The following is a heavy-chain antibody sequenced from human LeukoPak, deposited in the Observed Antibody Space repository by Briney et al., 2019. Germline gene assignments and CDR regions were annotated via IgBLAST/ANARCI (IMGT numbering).Heavy chain of an antibody. Sequence: ASVKVSCKASGGSFNAYAISWVRQAPGQGLEWMGGIIPIFGTSNYAQKLQGRVTIPTDESTSTAYMEVSSLSSEDTAIYYCARGLDASMETAYDYWGQGTLVTVSS. J-gene: IGHJ4*02. V-gene: IGHV1-69*05. D-gene: IGHD5-18*01. CDR3: ARGLDASMETAYDY. CDR1: GGSFNAYA. CDR2: IIPIFGTS.